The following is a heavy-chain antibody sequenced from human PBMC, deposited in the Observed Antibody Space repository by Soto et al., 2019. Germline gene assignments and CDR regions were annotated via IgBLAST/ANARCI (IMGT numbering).Heavy chain of an antibody. CDR1: GYTFNTYG. CDR3: ARPGTIVGRNGMDL. V-gene: IGHV1-18*04. Sequence: QAQLVQSGAEVKKPGASVKVSCKTSGYTFNTYGISWVRQVPGQGPEWMGWISGYNGYTKYAQKFQGRVTMTTDTSTSTASIDMRSLSSDGTAVYYCARPGTIVGRNGMDLWGQGTTVIVSS. J-gene: IGHJ6*02. D-gene: IGHD3-3*01. CDR2: ISGYNGYT.